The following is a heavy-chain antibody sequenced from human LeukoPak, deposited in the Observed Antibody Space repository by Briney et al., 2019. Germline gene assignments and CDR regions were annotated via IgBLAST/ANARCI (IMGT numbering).Heavy chain of an antibody. CDR3: ARAVGGDGSGSL. CDR2: ISPGGGPT. D-gene: IGHD3-10*01. CDR1: GFPFSSHG. Sequence: PGGSLRLSCAGSGFPFSSHGMNWVRQAPGKGLEWVSGISPGGGPTYYADSVKGRFTISRDDSKNTLYLQMKNLRAEDTAVYYCARAVGGDGSGSLWGPGTLVTVSS. J-gene: IGHJ4*02. V-gene: IGHV3-23*01.